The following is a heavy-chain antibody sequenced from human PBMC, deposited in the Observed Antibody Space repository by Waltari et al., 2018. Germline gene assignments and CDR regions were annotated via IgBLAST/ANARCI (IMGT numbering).Heavy chain of an antibody. Sequence: QEQLVQSGAEVKKPGASVKVSCKASGYTFTSYDIIWVRQATGQGLEWMGWMNPKNGNTGYAQKFQGRVTMTGTTPISTAYMELRSLRSEDTAIYYCTRGADNFDLWGRGTLVTVSS. CDR2: MNPKNGNT. V-gene: IGHV1-8*01. J-gene: IGHJ2*01. CDR1: GYTFTSYD. CDR3: TRGADNFDL.